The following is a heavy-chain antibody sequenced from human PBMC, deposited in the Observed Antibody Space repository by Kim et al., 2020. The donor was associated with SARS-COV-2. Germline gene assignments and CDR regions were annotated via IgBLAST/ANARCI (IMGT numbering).Heavy chain of an antibody. D-gene: IGHD6-19*01. CDR2: IYPGDSDT. CDR3: AIVRVQQWLDYYYGMDV. J-gene: IGHJ6*02. CDR1: GYSFTSYW. Sequence: GESLKISCKGSGYSFTSYWIGWVRQMPGKGLEWMGIIYPGDSDTRYSPSFQGQVTISADKSISTAYLQWSSLKASDTAMYYCAIVRVQQWLDYYYGMDVWGQGTTVTVSS. V-gene: IGHV5-51*01.